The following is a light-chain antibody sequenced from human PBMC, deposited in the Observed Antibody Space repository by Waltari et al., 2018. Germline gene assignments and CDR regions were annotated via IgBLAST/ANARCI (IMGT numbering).Light chain of an antibody. J-gene: IGKJ5*01. V-gene: IGKV1-5*01. CDR2: YAS. CDR3: QQYNTFPIT. Sequence: DIQMTQSPSTLSASVGGRVTITCRASQSISGLLACYQQKPGKAPKLRISYASNLESGVPSRFSGGGSGTDFTLTISSLQPEDFATYYCQQYNTFPITFGQGTRLDIK. CDR1: QSISGL.